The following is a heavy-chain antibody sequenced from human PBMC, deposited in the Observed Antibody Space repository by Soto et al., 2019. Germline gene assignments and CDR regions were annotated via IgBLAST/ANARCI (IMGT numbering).Heavy chain of an antibody. J-gene: IGHJ4*02. CDR2: IIPILGIA. V-gene: IGHV1-69*08. CDR3: ARDDDYGDYVLAY. Sequence: QVQLVQSGAEVKKPGSSVKVSCKASGGTFSSYTISWVRQAPGQGLEWMGRIIPILGIANYAQKFQGRVMITADKSTSTAYMELSSLRSEDTAVYYCARDDDYGDYVLAYWGQGTLVTVSS. D-gene: IGHD4-17*01. CDR1: GGTFSSYT.